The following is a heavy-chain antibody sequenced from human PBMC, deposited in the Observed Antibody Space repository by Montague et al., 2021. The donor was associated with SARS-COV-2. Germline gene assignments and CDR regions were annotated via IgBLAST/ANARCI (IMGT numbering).Heavy chain of an antibody. CDR3: AGAKGFIVLMVYAMGAFDI. CDR1: GGSISSGGYY. J-gene: IGHJ3*02. V-gene: IGHV4-31*03. Sequence: TLSLTCTVSGGSISSGGYYWSWIRQHPGKGLEWIGYIYYSGSTYYNPSLKSRVTISVDTSKNQFSLKLSSVTAADTAVYYCAGAKGFIVLMVYAMGAFDIWGQGTMVTVSS. CDR2: IYYSGST. D-gene: IGHD2-8*01.